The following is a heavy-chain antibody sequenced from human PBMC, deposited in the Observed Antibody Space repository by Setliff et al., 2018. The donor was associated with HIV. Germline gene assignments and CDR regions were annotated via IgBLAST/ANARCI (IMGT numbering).Heavy chain of an antibody. CDR1: EFTFSVYA. CDR3: AKGASLVPRRPHFCYFDY. V-gene: IGHV3-23*01. CDR2: ISGSGSST. D-gene: IGHD3-16*02. J-gene: IGHJ4*02. Sequence: PGGSLRLSCAASEFTFSVYAMSWLRQAPGKGLEWVSGISGSGSSTYYADSVKGRFTISRNNSKTTLYLQMNRLRADDTAIYYCAKGASLVPRRPHFCYFDYWGQGALVTVSS.